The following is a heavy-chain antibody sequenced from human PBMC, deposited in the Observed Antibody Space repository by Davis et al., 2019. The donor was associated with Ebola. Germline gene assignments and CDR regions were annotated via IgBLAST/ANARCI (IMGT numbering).Heavy chain of an antibody. Sequence: SETLSLTCTVSGGSISSYYWSWIRQPPGKGLEWIGEINHSGSTNYNPSLKSRVTISVDTSKNQFSLKLSSVTAADTVVYYCARFRRTFYYYYGMDVWGQGTTVTVSS. CDR3: ARFRRTFYYYYGMDV. V-gene: IGHV4-34*01. CDR1: GGSISSYY. CDR2: INHSGST. J-gene: IGHJ6*02. D-gene: IGHD1/OR15-1a*01.